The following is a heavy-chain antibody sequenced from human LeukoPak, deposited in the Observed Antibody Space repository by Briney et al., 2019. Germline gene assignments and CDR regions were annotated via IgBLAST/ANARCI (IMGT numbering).Heavy chain of an antibody. J-gene: IGHJ4*02. V-gene: IGHV1-46*01. D-gene: IGHD3-16*01. Sequence: GASVKVSCRASGYTFTNYYLHWVRQAPGQGLEWMGIIIPSDGYTSYAQKFQGRVTMTWDMSTSTVYMELSSLISEDTAVYYCARDNDSRDPPHFDYWGQGTLVTVSS. CDR3: ARDNDSRDPPHFDY. CDR1: GYTFTNYY. CDR2: IIPSDGYT.